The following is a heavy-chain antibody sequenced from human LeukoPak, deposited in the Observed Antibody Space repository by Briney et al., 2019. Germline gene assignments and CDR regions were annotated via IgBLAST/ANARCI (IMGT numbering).Heavy chain of an antibody. CDR1: GFTFSSYA. V-gene: IGHV3-64*01. J-gene: IGHJ4*02. D-gene: IGHD5-24*01. CDR3: ARDFDAMAGNY. CDR2: ISSNGGST. Sequence: GGSLRLSCAASGFTFSSYAMHWVRQAPGKGLEYVSAISSNGGSTYYANSVKGRFTISRDNSKNTLYLQMGSLRAEDMAVYYCARDFDAMAGNYWGQGTLVTVSS.